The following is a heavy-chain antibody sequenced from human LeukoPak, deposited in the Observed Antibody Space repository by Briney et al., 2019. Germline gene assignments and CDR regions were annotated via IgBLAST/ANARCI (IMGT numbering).Heavy chain of an antibody. Sequence: PGGPLRLSCATPGFAFSSYWMTWVRQVPGKGLEWVANINREGNEKYYVDSVKGRFTISRDNAKNSVDLQMDSLRVEDTAVYYCARVGTWELQRVFDFWGQGTLVTVSS. J-gene: IGHJ4*02. CDR1: GFAFSSYW. CDR2: INREGNEK. V-gene: IGHV3-7*01. CDR3: ARVGTWELQRVFDF. D-gene: IGHD4-23*01.